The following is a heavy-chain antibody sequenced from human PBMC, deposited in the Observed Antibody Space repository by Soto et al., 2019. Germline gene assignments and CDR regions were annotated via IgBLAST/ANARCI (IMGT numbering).Heavy chain of an antibody. CDR3: AKTRGYSGSGSFDY. V-gene: IGHV3-23*01. CDR2: ISGSGGST. Sequence: EVQLLESGGGLVQPGGSLRLSCAASGFTFSSYAMSWVRQAPGKGLECVSAISGSGGSTYYADSVKGRFTISRDNSKNTLYVQMYSLRDEDTAVYYCAKTRGYSGSGSFDYWGQGTLVTVPS. J-gene: IGHJ4*02. CDR1: GFTFSSYA. D-gene: IGHD5-12*01.